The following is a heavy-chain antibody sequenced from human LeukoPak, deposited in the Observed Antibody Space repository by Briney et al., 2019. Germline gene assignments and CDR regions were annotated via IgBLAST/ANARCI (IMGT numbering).Heavy chain of an antibody. D-gene: IGHD3-22*01. CDR3: ARGPVPNYYDSSGYPFDP. CDR1: GYTFTSYG. CDR2: ISAYNGNT. J-gene: IGHJ5*02. Sequence: GASVKVSCRASGYTFTSYGISWVRQAPGQGLEWMGWISAYNGNTNYAQKLQGRVTMTTNTSTSTAYMELRSLRSDDTAVYYCARGPVPNYYDSSGYPFDPWGQGTLVTVSS. V-gene: IGHV1-18*01.